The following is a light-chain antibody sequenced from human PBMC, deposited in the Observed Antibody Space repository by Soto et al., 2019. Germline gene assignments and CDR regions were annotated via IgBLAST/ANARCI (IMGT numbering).Light chain of an antibody. Sequence: IQMTQSPSTLSASVGDRVTITCRASQSISDWLAWYQQKPGKAPKLLIYDASTLQSGVPSRFSGSGSGTEFTLTINSLQPDDFATYYCQEYKSATFGQXTRLEIK. CDR2: DAS. J-gene: IGKJ5*01. CDR1: QSISDW. V-gene: IGKV1-5*01. CDR3: QEYKSAT.